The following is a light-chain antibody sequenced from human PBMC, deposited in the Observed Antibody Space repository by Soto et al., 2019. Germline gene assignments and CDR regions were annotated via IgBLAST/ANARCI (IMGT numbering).Light chain of an antibody. CDR1: RSNIGGNS. Sequence: QSVLTQPPSGSAAPGQRGTISCSGSRSNIGGNSVSWYQQLPGTAPKLLIYDDNKRPSGIPDRFSGSKSGTSATLGITGFQTGDEADYYCGSWDSSLSAYVFGTGTKVTAL. J-gene: IGLJ1*01. V-gene: IGLV1-51*01. CDR3: GSWDSSLSAYV. CDR2: DDN.